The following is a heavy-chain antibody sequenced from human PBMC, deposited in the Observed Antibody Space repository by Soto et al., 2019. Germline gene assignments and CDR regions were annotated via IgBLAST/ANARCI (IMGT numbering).Heavy chain of an antibody. CDR2: IKRKTDGGTT. V-gene: IGHV3-15*01. CDR3: TTSTDGSSTD. J-gene: IGHJ4*02. D-gene: IGHD1-26*01. Sequence: EVQLVESGGGLVKPGGSLRLSCAASGFSISNAWMTWVRQAPGKGLEWVGRIKRKTDGGTTEYAAPVKGRFTISRDDSKNTLYLQMNSLKTDDTAVYYCTTSTDGSSTDWGQGTLVTVSS. CDR1: GFSISNAW.